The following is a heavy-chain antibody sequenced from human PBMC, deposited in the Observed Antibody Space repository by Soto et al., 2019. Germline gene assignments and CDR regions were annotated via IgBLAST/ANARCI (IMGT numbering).Heavy chain of an antibody. CDR1: GGSISRYY. Sequence: QVQLQESGPGLVKPSETLSLTCTVSGGSISRYYWSWIRQPPGKELEWIGYIYYSGSTNYNPSLKSRVTISVVSSEYQFSLKLSSVTAADTAVYYCARDTLFYDFVTGYYSHYCDYWGQGTLVTVSS. D-gene: IGHD3-9*01. V-gene: IGHV4-59*01. J-gene: IGHJ4*02. CDR3: ARDTLFYDFVTGYYSHYCDY. CDR2: IYYSGST.